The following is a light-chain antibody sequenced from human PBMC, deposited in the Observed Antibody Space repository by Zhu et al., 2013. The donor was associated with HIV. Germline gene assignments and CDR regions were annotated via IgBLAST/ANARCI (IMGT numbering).Light chain of an antibody. Sequence: IVLTQSPGTLSLSPGERATLSCRASQSVSSTYFAWYQQKPGQAPRLLIYGASSRATGIPARFSGSGYGTEFTLTISSLQSDDFATYYCQQYNSYPRTFGQGTKVEIK. CDR1: QSVSSTY. CDR3: QQYNSYPRT. CDR2: GAS. V-gene: IGKV3-20*01. J-gene: IGKJ1*01.